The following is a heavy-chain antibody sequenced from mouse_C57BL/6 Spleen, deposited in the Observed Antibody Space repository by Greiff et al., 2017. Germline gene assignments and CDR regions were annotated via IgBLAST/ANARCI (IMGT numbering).Heavy chain of an antibody. J-gene: IGHJ2*01. CDR1: GYTFTSYW. CDR3: ARHWDDHDGGY. D-gene: IGHD2-4*01. CDR2: IDPSDSYT. V-gene: IGHV1-50*01. Sequence: QVQLQQPGAELVKPGASVKLSCKASGYTFTSYWMQWVKQRPGQGLEWIGEIDPSDSYTNYNQKFKGKATLTVDTSSSTAYMQLSSLTSEDSAVYYCARHWDDHDGGYWGQGTTLTVSS.